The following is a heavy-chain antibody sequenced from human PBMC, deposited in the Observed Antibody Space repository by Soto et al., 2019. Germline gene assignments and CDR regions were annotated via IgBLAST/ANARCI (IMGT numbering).Heavy chain of an antibody. J-gene: IGHJ6*02. CDR3: VRDRDSDTWPSRDV. CDR1: GYSFTRNG. V-gene: IGHV1-18*01. D-gene: IGHD1-26*01. CDR2: ISAKNGDT. Sequence: ASVKFSCKASGYSFTRNGISWVRQAPGQGLEWMGWISAKNGDTNYAQKFQGRVIMTTDTSTSTAYMELRSLRSDDTAVYYCVRDRDSDTWPSRDVWGQGTTVTVSS.